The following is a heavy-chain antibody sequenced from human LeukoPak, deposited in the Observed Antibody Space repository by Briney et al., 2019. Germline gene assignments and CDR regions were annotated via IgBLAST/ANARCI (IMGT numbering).Heavy chain of an antibody. J-gene: IGHJ4*02. CDR2: IHPGDSDT. D-gene: IGHD5-18*01. CDR1: GYSFTSYW. CDR3: ARQGYSYADY. V-gene: IGHV5-51*01. Sequence: GESLKISCKDSGYSFTSYWIGWGRQMPGKGVEWMGIIHPGDSDTRYSPSFQGQVTISADESISTAYLQWRGLKASDSAMYYCARQGYSYADYSSEGSLVTVYS.